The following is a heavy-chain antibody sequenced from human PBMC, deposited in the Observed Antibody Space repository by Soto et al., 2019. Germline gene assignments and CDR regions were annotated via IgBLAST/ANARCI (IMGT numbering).Heavy chain of an antibody. D-gene: IGHD6-19*01. J-gene: IGHJ4*02. CDR2: IRSKANSYAT. Sequence: EVQLVGSGGGLVQPGGSLKLSCAASGFPFSASALPWVRQASGKGREWVGGIRSKANSYATAYGGSVKGRFTISRDDSKTTAYLQMNSLKTEDTAVYYCTAISYSSGWYYWGQGTLVTVSS. CDR3: TAISYSSGWYY. V-gene: IGHV3-73*01. CDR1: GFPFSASA.